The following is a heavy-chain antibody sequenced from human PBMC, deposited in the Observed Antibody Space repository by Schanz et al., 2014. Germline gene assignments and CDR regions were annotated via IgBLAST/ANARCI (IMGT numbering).Heavy chain of an antibody. Sequence: EVQLVESGGGLVQPGGSLRFSCAASGFTVSSKYMNWVRQAPGKGPEWVSVIFGGGSTYYADSVKGRFTISRDNSKNTLSLQMNSLRDEDTAVYYCAKDPHRDYGGKPQAFDIWGQGTMVTVSS. J-gene: IGHJ3*02. CDR3: AKDPHRDYGGKPQAFDI. CDR1: GFTVSSKY. D-gene: IGHD4-17*01. V-gene: IGHV3-66*01. CDR2: IFGGGST.